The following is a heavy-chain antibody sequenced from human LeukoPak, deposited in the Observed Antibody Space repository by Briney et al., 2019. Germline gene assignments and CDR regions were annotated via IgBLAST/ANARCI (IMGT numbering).Heavy chain of an antibody. V-gene: IGHV3-7*01. J-gene: IGHJ4*02. D-gene: IGHD6-13*01. CDR3: ARDGIAAAVAVNSS. Sequence: GGSLRLSCAASGFTFSSYWMSWVRQAPGKGLEWVANIKQDGSEKYYVDSVKGRFTISRGNAKNSLYLQMNSLRAEDTAVYYCARDGIAAAVAVNSSWGQGTLVTVSS. CDR1: GFTFSSYW. CDR2: IKQDGSEK.